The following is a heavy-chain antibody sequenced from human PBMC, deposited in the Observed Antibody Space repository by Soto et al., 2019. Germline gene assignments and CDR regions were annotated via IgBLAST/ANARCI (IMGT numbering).Heavy chain of an antibody. Sequence: EVQLVESGGGLVQPGGSLKLSCAASGFTFSGSTIHWVSQTSGKGLEWVGRIPSKTNTYATAYAASVKGRFTISRDDSKNTAYLQMNSLKTEDTAVYYCTRQHLDVPVASAIAYWGQGTLVTVSS. J-gene: IGHJ4*02. D-gene: IGHD6-19*01. CDR3: TRQHLDVPVASAIAY. CDR2: IPSKTNTYAT. V-gene: IGHV3-73*02. CDR1: GFTFSGST.